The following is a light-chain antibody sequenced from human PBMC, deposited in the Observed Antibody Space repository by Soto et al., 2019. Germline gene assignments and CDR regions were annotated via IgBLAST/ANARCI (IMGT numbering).Light chain of an antibody. CDR2: GAS. CDR1: QSVSSSY. V-gene: IGKV3-20*01. CDR3: QQYASFLRT. Sequence: EIVLTQSPGTLSMSAGERATLYCRASQSVSSSYLAWYQQKPGQAPRLLIYGASRRATGIPDRFSGSGSGTDFTLTISRLEPEDFAVYYCQQYASFLRTFGQGTKVEIK. J-gene: IGKJ1*01.